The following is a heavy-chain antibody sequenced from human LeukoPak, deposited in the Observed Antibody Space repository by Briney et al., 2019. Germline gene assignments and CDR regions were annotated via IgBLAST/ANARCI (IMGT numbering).Heavy chain of an antibody. CDR1: GFTFSSYW. CDR3: ANLDFWSGYAAFDI. Sequence: GGSLRLSCAASGFTFSSYWMHWVRQAPGKGLVWVSRINSDGSSTSYADSVKGRFTISRDNAKSTLYLQMNSLRPEHTAVYYSANLDFWSGYAAFDIWGQGTMVTVSS. D-gene: IGHD3-3*01. J-gene: IGHJ3*02. CDR2: INSDGSST. V-gene: IGHV3-74*01.